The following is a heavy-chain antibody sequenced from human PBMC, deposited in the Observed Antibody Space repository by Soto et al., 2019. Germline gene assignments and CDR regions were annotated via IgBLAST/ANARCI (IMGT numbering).Heavy chain of an antibody. CDR1: GGTFSSYG. Sequence: QAQLVQSGAEVKKPGSSVKVSCKASGGTFSSYGISWVRQAPGQGLEWMGGLIPVLGTSRYAQKFKGRVTLTADESMGAAYMELRSLRSEDTAVYYCARELGSWRGNAFDIWGQGTMVTISS. D-gene: IGHD3-3*01. CDR2: LIPVLGTS. V-gene: IGHV1-69*01. J-gene: IGHJ3*02. CDR3: ARELGSWRGNAFDI.